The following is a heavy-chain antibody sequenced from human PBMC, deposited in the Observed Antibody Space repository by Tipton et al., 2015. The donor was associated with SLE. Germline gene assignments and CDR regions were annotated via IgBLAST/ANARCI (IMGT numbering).Heavy chain of an antibody. CDR2: INHSGST. Sequence: TLSLTCAVYGGSFSGYYWSWIRQPPGKGLEWIGEINHSGSTNYSPSLKSRVTISVDTSKNQFSLKLSSVTAADTAVYYCARGGGYNFGYWGQGTLVTISS. CDR1: GGSFSGYY. J-gene: IGHJ4*02. CDR3: ARGGGYNFGY. V-gene: IGHV4-34*01. D-gene: IGHD5-12*01.